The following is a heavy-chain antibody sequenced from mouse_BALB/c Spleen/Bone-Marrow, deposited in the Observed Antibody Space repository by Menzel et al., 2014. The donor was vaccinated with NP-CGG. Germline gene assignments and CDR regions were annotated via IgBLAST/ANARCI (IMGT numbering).Heavy chain of an antibody. D-gene: IGHD2-1*01. Sequence: DVKLQESGPGLVKPSQSLSLTCTVTGYSITSDYAWNWIRQFPGNKLEWMGYISYSGSTSYHPSLKSRISITRDTSKNQFFLQLNSVTIEDTATYFCATLYGNYDYAMDYWGQGTSVTVSS. J-gene: IGHJ4*01. CDR3: ATLYGNYDYAMDY. CDR2: ISYSGST. V-gene: IGHV3-2*02. CDR1: GYSITSDYA.